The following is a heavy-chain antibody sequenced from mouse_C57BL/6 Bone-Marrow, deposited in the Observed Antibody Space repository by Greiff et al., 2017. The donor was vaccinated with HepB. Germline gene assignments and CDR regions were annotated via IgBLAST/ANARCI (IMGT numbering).Heavy chain of an antibody. J-gene: IGHJ3*01. CDR3: ARSWLLQGGLTY. Sequence: QVQLQQSGPELVKPGASVKISCKASGYAFSSSWMNWVKQRPGKGLEWIGRIYPGDGDTNYNGKFKGKATLTADKSSSTAYMQLSSLTSEDSAVYFCARSWLLQGGLTYWGQGTLVTVSA. CDR1: GYAFSSSW. CDR2: IYPGDGDT. V-gene: IGHV1-82*01. D-gene: IGHD2-3*01.